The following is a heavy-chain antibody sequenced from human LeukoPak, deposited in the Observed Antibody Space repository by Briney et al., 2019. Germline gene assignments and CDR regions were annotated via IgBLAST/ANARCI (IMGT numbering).Heavy chain of an antibody. Sequence: ASVKVSCKASGYTFTGYYMHWVRQAPGQGLEWMGWINPNSGGTNYAQKFQGRVTMTRDTSISTAYMELSRLRSDDTAVYYCARDPYYGSGSYYNWGQGTLVTVAS. J-gene: IGHJ4*02. D-gene: IGHD3-10*01. CDR1: GYTFTGYY. V-gene: IGHV1-2*02. CDR2: INPNSGGT. CDR3: ARDPYYGSGSYYN.